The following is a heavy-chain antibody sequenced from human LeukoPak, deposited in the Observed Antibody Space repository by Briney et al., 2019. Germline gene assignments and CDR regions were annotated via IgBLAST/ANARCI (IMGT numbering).Heavy chain of an antibody. D-gene: IGHD3-22*01. Sequence: SETLSLTCAVHGGSFSGYYWSWIRQPPGKGLEWIGEINHSGSTNYNPSLKSRVTISVDTSKNQFSLKLSSVTAADTAVYYCASHYDSSGYYYAYWGQGTLVTVSS. CDR1: GGSFSGYY. CDR2: INHSGST. CDR3: ASHYDSSGYYYAY. J-gene: IGHJ4*02. V-gene: IGHV4-34*01.